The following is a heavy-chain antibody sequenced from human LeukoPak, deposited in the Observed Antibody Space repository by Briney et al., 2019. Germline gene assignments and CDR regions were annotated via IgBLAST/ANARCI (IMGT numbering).Heavy chain of an antibody. CDR3: ARERLRYEGRDY. CDR2: IYTSGST. J-gene: IGHJ4*02. Sequence: SETLSLTCTVSGGSISSGSYYWSCIRQPAGKGLEWIGRIYTSGSTNYNPSLKSRVTISLDTSKSQFSLRLTSVTAADTAVYYCARERLRYEGRDYWGQGTLVTVSS. V-gene: IGHV4-61*02. D-gene: IGHD3-10*01. CDR1: GGSISSGSYY.